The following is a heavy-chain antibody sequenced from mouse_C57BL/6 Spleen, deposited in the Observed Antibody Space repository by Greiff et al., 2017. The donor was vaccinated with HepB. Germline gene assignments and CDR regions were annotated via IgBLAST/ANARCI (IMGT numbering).Heavy chain of an antibody. V-gene: IGHV1-50*01. CDR1: GYTFTSYW. D-gene: IGHD3-1*01. J-gene: IGHJ4*01. CDR2: IDPSDSYT. CDR3: ARGGNRRVDY. Sequence: QVQLQQPGAELVKPGASVKLSCKASGYTFTSYWMQWVKQRPGQGLEWIGEIDPSDSYTNYNQKFKGKATLTVDTSSSTAYMQLSSLTSEDSAVYYCARGGNRRVDYWGQGTSVTVSS.